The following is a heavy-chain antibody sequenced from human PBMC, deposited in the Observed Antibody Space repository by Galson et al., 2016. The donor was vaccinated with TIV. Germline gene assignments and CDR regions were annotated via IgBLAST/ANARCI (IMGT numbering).Heavy chain of an antibody. D-gene: IGHD2-21*02. J-gene: IGHJ4*02. CDR1: GFSLSTNEMC. CDR3: ARMVYGDYPPRFYYDS. Sequence: PALVKPTQTLTLTCTFSGFSLSTNEMCVGWIRRPPGKALEWLARIDWDDDIYYNTSLKIRLTISKDTSKNQVVFKMTNVDPTDTGTYYCARMVYGDYPPRFYYDSWGQGALVTVSS. CDR2: IDWDDDI. V-gene: IGHV2-70*11.